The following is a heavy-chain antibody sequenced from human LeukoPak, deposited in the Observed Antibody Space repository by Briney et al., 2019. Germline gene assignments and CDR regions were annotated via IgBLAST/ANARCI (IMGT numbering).Heavy chain of an antibody. CDR1: GFTVSTYY. CDR3: ARDVGYGFNY. CDR2: IYSGGTT. V-gene: IGHV3-53*01. J-gene: IGHJ4*02. Sequence: GGSLRLSCAASGFTVSTYYMNWVRQAPGKGLEWVSIIYSGGTTYYADSVKGRFTISRDNAKNTVYLQMNSLRAEDTAVYYCARDVGYGFNYWGQGTLVTVSS. D-gene: IGHD5-18*01.